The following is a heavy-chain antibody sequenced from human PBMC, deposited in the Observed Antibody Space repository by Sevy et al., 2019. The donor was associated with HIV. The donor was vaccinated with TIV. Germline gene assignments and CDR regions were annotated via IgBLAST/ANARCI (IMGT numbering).Heavy chain of an antibody. D-gene: IGHD2-2*01. V-gene: IGHV3-7*03. Sequence: GGSLGPSCPASGFTFSTNWISWVRQAPGKGLEWVAKIKKNGREKYNVDSVKGRFTISRDNAKNSLDLQMKSLRAEDTAVYYCARDCSSTSCLWGLDVWGQGTTVTVSS. J-gene: IGHJ6*02. CDR2: IKKNGREK. CDR1: GFTFSTNW. CDR3: ARDCSSTSCLWGLDV.